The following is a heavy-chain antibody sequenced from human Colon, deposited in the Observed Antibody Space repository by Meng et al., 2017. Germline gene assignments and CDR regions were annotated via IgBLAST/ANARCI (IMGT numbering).Heavy chain of an antibody. J-gene: IGHJ4*02. V-gene: IGHV2-5*02. CDR3: VRREGGDIFEY. Sequence: VSGHNLLQPPHALTVNCTFSGFVLSTYGLGVGWVRQPPGKTLEWLGALYWDATKRYNPSLKSRLTINRDTSTNQVVLTMTNMGPVDTATYYCVRREGGDIFEYWGQGALVTVSS. D-gene: IGHD3-10*01. CDR2: LYWDATK. CDR1: GFVLSTYGLG.